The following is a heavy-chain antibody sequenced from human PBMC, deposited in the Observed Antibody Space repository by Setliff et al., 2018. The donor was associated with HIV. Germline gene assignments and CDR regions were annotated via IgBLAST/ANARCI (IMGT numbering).Heavy chain of an antibody. CDR2: ISPHNGDK. CDR3: ARQLSNSLDY. J-gene: IGHJ4*02. CDR1: GYTFTDYF. V-gene: IGHV1-2*02. Sequence: PSVKVSCKASGYTFTDYFLHWVRQAPGRGLEWMGWISPHNGDKNIPQRFRGRVTLTRDTSISTAYMELSGLRSDDTAMYYCARQLSNSLDYWGQGTLVTVSS. D-gene: IGHD7-27*01.